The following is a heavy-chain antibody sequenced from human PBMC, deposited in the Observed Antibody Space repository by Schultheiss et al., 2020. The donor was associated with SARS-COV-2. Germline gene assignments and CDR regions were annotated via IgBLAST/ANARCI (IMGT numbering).Heavy chain of an antibody. CDR3: AHSPDYDILTGYYHGMDV. CDR2: IYWDNDK. Sequence: TLSLTCTFSGFSLSTSGMCVSWIRQPPGKALEWLGLIYWDNDKRYSPSLKNRLTITKDTSKNQVVLTMTNMDPVDTATYYCAHSPDYDILTGYYHGMDVWGQGTTVTVSS. V-gene: IGHV2-5*08. CDR1: GFSLSTSGMC. D-gene: IGHD3-9*01. J-gene: IGHJ6*02.